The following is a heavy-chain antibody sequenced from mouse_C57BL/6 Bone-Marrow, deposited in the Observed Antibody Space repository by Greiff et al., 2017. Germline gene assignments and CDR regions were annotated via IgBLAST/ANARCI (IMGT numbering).Heavy chain of an antibody. J-gene: IGHJ3*01. Sequence: EVQLQQSGTVLARPGASVKMSCKTSGYTFTSYWMHWVKQRPGQGLEWIGAIYPGNSDTSYNQKFKGKAKLTAFTSASTAYMELSSLTNEDSAVYYCTRSGYRLRGAFAYWGQGTLVTVSA. D-gene: IGHD3-1*01. V-gene: IGHV1-5*01. CDR1: GYTFTSYW. CDR3: TRSGYRLRGAFAY. CDR2: IYPGNSDT.